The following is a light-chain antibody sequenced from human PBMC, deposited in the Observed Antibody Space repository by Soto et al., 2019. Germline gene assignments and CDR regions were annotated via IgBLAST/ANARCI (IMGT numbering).Light chain of an antibody. CDR3: SSHSGSSTLCV. CDR2: EVT. CDR1: SSDVGAYNF. V-gene: IGLV2-14*01. Sequence: QSALTQPASVSGAPGQSITISCTGTSSDVGAYNFVSWYQQHPGKAPQLIIYEVTSRPSGVSSGFSGSKSGNMASLTISGLQTEDEADYFCSSHSGSSTLCVFGTGTNLPVL. J-gene: IGLJ1*01.